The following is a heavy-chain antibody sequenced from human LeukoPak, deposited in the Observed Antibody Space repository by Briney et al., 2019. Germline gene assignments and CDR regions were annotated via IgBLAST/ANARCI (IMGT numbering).Heavy chain of an antibody. V-gene: IGHV1-18*01. CDR3: ARADPPSIYYYGMDV. CDR2: ISAYNGNT. Sequence: ASVKVSCKASGYTFTSYGISWVRQAPGQGLEWMGWISAYNGNTNYAQKLQGRVTMTTDTSTSTAYMELRSLRSDDTAVYYCARADPPSIYYYGMDVWGQGTTVTVSS. CDR1: GYTFTSYG. J-gene: IGHJ6*02.